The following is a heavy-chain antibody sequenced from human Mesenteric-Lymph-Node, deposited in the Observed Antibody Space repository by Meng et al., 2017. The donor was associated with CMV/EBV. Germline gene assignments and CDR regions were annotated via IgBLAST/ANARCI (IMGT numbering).Heavy chain of an antibody. V-gene: IGHV1-8*01. CDR3: ARAEAAAGTYYYYGMDV. J-gene: IGHJ6*02. CDR2: MNPNSGNT. CDR1: GYTFTSYD. D-gene: IGHD6-13*01. Sequence: ASVKVSCKASGYTFTSYDINWVRQATGQGLEWMGWMNPNSGNTGYAQKFQGRVTMTRNTSISTAYMELSSLRSEDTAVYYCARAEAAAGTYYYYGMDVWGQGTTVTVSS.